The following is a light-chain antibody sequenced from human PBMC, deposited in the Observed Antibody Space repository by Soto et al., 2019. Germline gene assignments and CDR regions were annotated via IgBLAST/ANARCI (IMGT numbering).Light chain of an antibody. Sequence: IQMTQSPSTLSASVGDRITITCRASQTVNRYLAWYQQKPGRAPKLLIYDASTLQSGVPSRFSGSGSGTEFTLTISSLQPDDLATYSCQQYNTYWTFGQGTKVEIK. CDR3: QQYNTYWT. V-gene: IGKV1-5*01. CDR1: QTVNRY. CDR2: DAS. J-gene: IGKJ1*01.